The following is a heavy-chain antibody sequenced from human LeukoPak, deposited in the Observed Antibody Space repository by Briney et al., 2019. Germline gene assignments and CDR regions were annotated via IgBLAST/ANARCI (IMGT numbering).Heavy chain of an antibody. J-gene: IGHJ5*02. Sequence: ASVKVSCKASGYTFTSYDINWVRQATGQGLEWMGWMNPNSGNTGYPQKFQGRVTMTRNTSISTAYMELSSLRSEDTAVYYCARGHDSSGYYYVGAFRSDPWGQGTLVTVSS. CDR2: MNPNSGNT. CDR3: ARGHDSSGYYYVGAFRSDP. V-gene: IGHV1-8*01. CDR1: GYTFTSYD. D-gene: IGHD3-22*01.